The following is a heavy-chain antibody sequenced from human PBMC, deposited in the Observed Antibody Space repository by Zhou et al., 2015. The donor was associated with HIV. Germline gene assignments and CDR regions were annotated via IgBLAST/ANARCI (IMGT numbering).Heavy chain of an antibody. CDR2: IIPIFGSP. D-gene: IGHD3-10*01. CDR1: GGTFSSYA. Sequence: QVQLVQSGAEVKKPGSSVKVSCQASGGTFSSYAICWVRQAPGQGLEWMGGIIPIFGSPNYAQKFQGRVTISADESTSTAYMELSSLRSEDTAVYYCARGVGELLLPFDYWGQGTLVTVSS. CDR3: ARGVGELLLPFDY. J-gene: IGHJ4*02. V-gene: IGHV1-69*01.